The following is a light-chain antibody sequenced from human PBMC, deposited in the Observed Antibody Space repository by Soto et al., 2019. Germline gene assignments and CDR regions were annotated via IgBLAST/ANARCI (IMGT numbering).Light chain of an antibody. V-gene: IGLV6-57*03. CDR3: QSYESSPWV. CDR1: SGSIASNY. J-gene: IGLJ3*02. Sequence: NFMLTQHHSVSESPGKTVTISCTRSSGSIASNYVQWYQQRPGSAPTTVIYEDNQRPSGVPDRFSGSIDSSSNSASLTMSGLKTEDEAYYFHQSYESSPWVFGGGTKLTVL. CDR2: EDN.